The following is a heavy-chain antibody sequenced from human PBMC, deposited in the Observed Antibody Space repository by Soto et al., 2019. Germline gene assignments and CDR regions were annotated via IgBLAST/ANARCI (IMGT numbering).Heavy chain of an antibody. CDR1: GGSFSGYY. CDR3: ARGWVRGVITHSHGMDV. J-gene: IGHJ6*02. V-gene: IGHV4-34*01. D-gene: IGHD3-10*01. CDR2: INHSGST. Sequence: PSETLSLTCAVYGGSFSGYYWSWIHQPPGKGLEWIGEINHSGSTNYNPSLMSRFTISVDTSKNQFSLKLSSVTAADTAVYYCARGWVRGVITHSHGMDVWGQGTTVT.